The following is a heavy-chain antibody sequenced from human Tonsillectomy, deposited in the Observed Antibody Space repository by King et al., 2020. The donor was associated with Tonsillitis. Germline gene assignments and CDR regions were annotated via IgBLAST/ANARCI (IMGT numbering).Heavy chain of an antibody. J-gene: IGHJ3*02. CDR2: ISWNSGSR. CDR1: GFSFDDYA. D-gene: IGHD3-22*01. V-gene: IGHV3-9*01. CDR3: AKDNSVSLIEDAFDI. Sequence: EVQLVESGGGLVQPGRSLRLSCAASGFSFDDYAMHWVRQAPGKGLEWVSGISWNSGSRGYADAVKGRFTISRDNAKNSLYLQMNSLRAEDTALYYCAKDNSVSLIEDAFDIWGQGTMVTVSS.